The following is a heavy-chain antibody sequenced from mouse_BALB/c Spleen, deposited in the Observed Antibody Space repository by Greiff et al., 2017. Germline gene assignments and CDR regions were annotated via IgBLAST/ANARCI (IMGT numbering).Heavy chain of an antibody. CDR3: ARDRGEGYDRYAMDY. J-gene: IGHJ4*01. CDR1: GFSLTSYG. CDR2: IWAGGST. Sequence: VKLMESGPGLVAPSQSLSITCTVSGFSLTSYGVHWVRQPPGKGLEWLGVIWAGGSTNYNSALMSRLSISKDNSKSQVFLKMNSLQTDDTAMYYCARDRGEGYDRYAMDYWGQGTSVTVSS. V-gene: IGHV2-9*02. D-gene: IGHD2-2*01.